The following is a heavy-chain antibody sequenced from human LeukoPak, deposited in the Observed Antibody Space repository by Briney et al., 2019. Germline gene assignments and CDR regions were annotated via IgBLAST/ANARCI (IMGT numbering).Heavy chain of an antibody. CDR2: IKQDGSEK. CDR1: GFTFSNFW. CDR3: AKDGP. Sequence: GGSLRLSCVVSGFTFSNFWMSWVRQAPGKGLEWVANIKQDGSEKYYVDSVKGRFTISRDNAKNSLYLQMNSLRAEGTAVYYCAKDGPWGQGTLVTVSS. J-gene: IGHJ5*02. V-gene: IGHV3-7*03.